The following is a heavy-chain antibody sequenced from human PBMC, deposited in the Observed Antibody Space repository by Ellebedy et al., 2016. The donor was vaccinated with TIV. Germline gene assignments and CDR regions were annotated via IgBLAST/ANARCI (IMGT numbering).Heavy chain of an antibody. V-gene: IGHV3-66*01. CDR2: IYSGGST. J-gene: IGHJ4*02. CDR3: ARAGRRLLPSY. Sequence: GESLKISCAASGLTVSNNYMSWVRQAPGTGLEWVSVIYSGGSTYYADSVKGRFTISRDNSKNTLYLQMNSLRAEDTAVYYCARAGRRLLPSYWGQGTLVTVSS. CDR1: GLTVSNNY. D-gene: IGHD3-22*01.